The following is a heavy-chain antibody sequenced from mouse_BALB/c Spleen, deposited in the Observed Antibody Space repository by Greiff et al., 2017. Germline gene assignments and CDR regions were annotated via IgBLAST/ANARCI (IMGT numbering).Heavy chain of an antibody. CDR1: GFSLSTSGMG. J-gene: IGHJ3*01. CDR3: ARIYYGNFPWFAY. V-gene: IGHV8-8*01. D-gene: IGHD2-1*01. Sequence: QVTLKESGPGILQPSQTLCLTCSFSGFSLSTSGMGVGWIRQPSGKGLEWLAHIWWDDDKRYNPALKSRLTISKDTSSNQVFLKIASVDTADTATYYCARIYYGNFPWFAYWGQGTLVTVSA. CDR2: IWWDDDK.